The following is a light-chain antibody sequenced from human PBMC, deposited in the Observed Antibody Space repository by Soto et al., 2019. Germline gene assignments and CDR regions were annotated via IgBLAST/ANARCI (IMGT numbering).Light chain of an antibody. CDR1: QSVSSH. CDR2: GAS. CDR3: QQDKNWPL. J-gene: IGKJ5*01. V-gene: IGKV3-15*01. Sequence: EIVMTQSPATLSVSPGERATFSCRASQSVSSHLAWYQQKPGQAPRLLIYGASTRATGVPARCSGRGSGTEITLTISSLQAEDLAVDHWQQDKNWPLVGQGTRRESK.